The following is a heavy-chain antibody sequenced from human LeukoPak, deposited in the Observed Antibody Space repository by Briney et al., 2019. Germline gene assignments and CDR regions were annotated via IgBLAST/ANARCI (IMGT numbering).Heavy chain of an antibody. CDR1: GFMFSSSE. J-gene: IGHJ4*02. D-gene: IGHD6-13*01. Sequence: GGSLRLSCEASGFMFSSSEMNWLRQAPGKGLEWVAYISNSGSTIYYADSVKGRSTISRDNAKSSLSLQMNSLRAEDTAVYYCATSSWYYFDYWGQGTLVTVSS. CDR3: ATSSWYYFDY. CDR2: ISNSGSTI. V-gene: IGHV3-48*03.